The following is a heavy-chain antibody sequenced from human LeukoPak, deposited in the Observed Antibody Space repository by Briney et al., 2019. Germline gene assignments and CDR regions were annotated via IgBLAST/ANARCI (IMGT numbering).Heavy chain of an antibody. Sequence: SETLSLTCTVSGYSISNGYYWGWIRQPPGKGLEWVGSIYHRGSTNYNPSLKSRVTISVDTSKNQFSLKLSSVTAADTAVYYCARGRRRYGIAVAGFDYWGQGTLVTVSS. CDR1: GYSISNGYY. D-gene: IGHD6-19*01. CDR3: ARGRRRYGIAVAGFDY. V-gene: IGHV4-38-2*02. CDR2: IYHRGST. J-gene: IGHJ4*02.